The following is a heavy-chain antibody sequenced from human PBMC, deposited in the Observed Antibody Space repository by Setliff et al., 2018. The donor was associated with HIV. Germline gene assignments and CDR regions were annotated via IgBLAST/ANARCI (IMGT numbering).Heavy chain of an antibody. Sequence: SETLSLTCTVSGGSISSGNYFWNRIRQPAGKGLEWIGRIYTSGSTHYNPSLESRVTMSVDTSKNQFSLKLSSVTAADTAVYYGARGTGYYYDSSGSNCFDPWGQGTLVTVSS. J-gene: IGHJ5*02. CDR2: IYTSGST. CDR1: GGSISSGNYF. D-gene: IGHD3-22*01. V-gene: IGHV4-61*02. CDR3: ARGTGYYYDSSGSNCFDP.